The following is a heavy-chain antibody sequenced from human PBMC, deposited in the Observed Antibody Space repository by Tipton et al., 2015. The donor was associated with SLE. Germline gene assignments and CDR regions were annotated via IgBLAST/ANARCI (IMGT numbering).Heavy chain of an antibody. CDR3: ARNYYGSGSHFDL. CDR2: IYTSGST. V-gene: IGHV4-4*07. CDR1: GGSISNYF. J-gene: IGHJ2*01. D-gene: IGHD3-10*01. Sequence: TLSLTCTVSGGSISNYFWSWIRQPAGKGLEWLGRIYTSGSTNYNPSLKSRVTISVDTSKNQFSLKLSSVTAADTAVYYCARNYYGSGSHFDLWGRGTLVTVSS.